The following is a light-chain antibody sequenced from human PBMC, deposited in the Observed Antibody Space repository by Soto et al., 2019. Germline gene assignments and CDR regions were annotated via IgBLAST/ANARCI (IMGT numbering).Light chain of an antibody. V-gene: IGKV1-5*03. CDR1: QSISSW. Sequence: DIHMTQSPSSLSVSVGDRVTITCRASQSISSWLAWYQQKPGKAPKLLIYKASSLESGVPSRFSGSGSGTEFTLTISSLQPDDFATYYCQQYRTFGQGTKVDI. CDR3: QQYRT. CDR2: KAS. J-gene: IGKJ1*01.